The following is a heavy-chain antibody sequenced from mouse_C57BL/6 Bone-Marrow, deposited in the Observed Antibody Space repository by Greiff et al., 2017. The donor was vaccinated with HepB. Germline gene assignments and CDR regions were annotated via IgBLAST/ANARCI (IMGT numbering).Heavy chain of an antibody. CDR2: ISSGGSYT. Sequence: EVKLVESGGDLVKPGGSLKLSCAASGFTFSSYGMSWVRQTPDKRLEWVATISSGGSYTYYPDSVKGRFTISRDNAKNTLYLQMSSLKSEDTAMYYCARPHHLDYWGQGTTLTVSS. CDR3: ARPHHLDY. CDR1: GFTFSSYG. V-gene: IGHV5-6*01. J-gene: IGHJ2*01.